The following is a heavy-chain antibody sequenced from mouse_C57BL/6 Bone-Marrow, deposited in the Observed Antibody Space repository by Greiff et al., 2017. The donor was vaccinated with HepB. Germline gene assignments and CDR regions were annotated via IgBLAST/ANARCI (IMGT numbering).Heavy chain of an antibody. CDR3: ADYGSSYWYFDV. D-gene: IGHD1-1*01. CDR1: GYTFTSYG. V-gene: IGHV1-81*01. CDR2: IYPRSGNT. Sequence: VQLQQSGAELARPGASVKLSCKASGYTFTSYGISWVKQRTGQGLEWIGEIYPRSGNTYYNEKFKGKATLTAYKSSSTAYMELRSLTSEDSAVYFCADYGSSYWYFDVWGTGTTVTVSS. J-gene: IGHJ1*03.